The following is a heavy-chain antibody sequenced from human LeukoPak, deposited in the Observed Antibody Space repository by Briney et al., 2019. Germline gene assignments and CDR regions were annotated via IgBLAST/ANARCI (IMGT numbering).Heavy chain of an antibody. J-gene: IGHJ3*02. Sequence: SETLSLTCTVSGGSISNYYWSWIRQPAGKGLEWIGRIYSSGSTNYNSNPSLKSRVTMSVDSSRNQFSLKLSSVPAADTAVYYCARLTIRRAFDIWGQGTMVTVSS. CDR3: ARLTIRRAFDI. V-gene: IGHV4-4*07. CDR1: GGSISNYY. D-gene: IGHD3-10*01. CDR2: IYSSGST.